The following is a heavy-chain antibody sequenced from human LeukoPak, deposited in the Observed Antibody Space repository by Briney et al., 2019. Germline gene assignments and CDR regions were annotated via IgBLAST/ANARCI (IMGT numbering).Heavy chain of an antibody. V-gene: IGHV3-23*01. CDR2: ISGSGGST. CDR3: AKDSDYDSSGYYYVGFDY. D-gene: IGHD3-22*01. CDR1: GFTFSSYA. J-gene: IGHJ4*02. Sequence: GGSLRLSCAASGFTFSSYAMSWVRQPPGKGLGWVSAISGSGGSTYYADSVKGRFTISRDNSKNTLYLQMNSLRAEDTAVYYCAKDSDYDSSGYYYVGFDYWGQGTLVTVSS.